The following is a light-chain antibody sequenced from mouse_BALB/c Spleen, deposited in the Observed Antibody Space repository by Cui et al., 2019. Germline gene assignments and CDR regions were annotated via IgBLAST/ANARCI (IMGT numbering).Light chain of an antibody. CDR2: STS. Sequence: DNVLTQSPAIMSASPVEKVTMTCRANSSVSCSYLHWYQQKAGASPKRWIYSTSNLAFGVPARFSGGGSGTSYSLTISSVEAEDAATYYCQQYSGYPLTFGSGTKLEIK. CDR3: QQYSGYPLT. J-gene: IGKJ4*01. CDR1: SSVSCSY. V-gene: IGKV4-57-1*01.